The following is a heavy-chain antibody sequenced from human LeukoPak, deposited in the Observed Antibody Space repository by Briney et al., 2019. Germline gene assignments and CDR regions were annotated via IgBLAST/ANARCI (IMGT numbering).Heavy chain of an antibody. CDR3: GRSYSSSQDH. CDR2: ISYNGNS. Sequence: SETLSLTCNVSGDSINSGDYYWSWIRQPPGKGLEWIGYISYNGNSYYSPSLKSRVSISTDTSRSQFFLRMTSVTAADTAVYFCGRSYSSSQDHWGRGILVAVSS. CDR1: GDSINSGDYY. D-gene: IGHD4-11*01. J-gene: IGHJ4*02. V-gene: IGHV4-30-4*08.